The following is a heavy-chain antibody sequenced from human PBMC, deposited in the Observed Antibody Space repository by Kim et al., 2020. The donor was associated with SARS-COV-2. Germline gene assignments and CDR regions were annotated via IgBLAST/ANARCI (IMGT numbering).Heavy chain of an antibody. J-gene: IGHJ3*02. CDR2: IKSKTDGGTT. CDR3: TTDSAVDLVINIVAYDAFDI. V-gene: IGHV3-15*01. D-gene: IGHD2-15*01. Sequence: GGSLRLSCAASGFTFSNAWMSWVRQAPGKGLEWVGRIKSKTDGGTTDYAAPVKGRFTISRDDSKNTLYLQMNSLKTEDTAVYYCTTDSAVDLVINIVAYDAFDIWGQGTMVTVSS. CDR1: GFTFSNAW.